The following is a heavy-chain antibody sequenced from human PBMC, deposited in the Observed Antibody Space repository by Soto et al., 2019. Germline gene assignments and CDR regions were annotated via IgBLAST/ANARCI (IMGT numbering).Heavy chain of an antibody. CDR3: ARGTRYYYYYYMDV. V-gene: IGHV3-74*01. J-gene: IGHJ6*03. CDR1: GFTFSSYS. CDR2: INSDGSST. Sequence: GGSLRLSCAASGFTFSSYSMHWVRQAPGKGLVWVSRINSDGSSTSYADSVKGRFTISRDNAKNTLYLQMNSLRAEDTAVYYCARGTRYYYYYYMDVWGKGTTVTVSS.